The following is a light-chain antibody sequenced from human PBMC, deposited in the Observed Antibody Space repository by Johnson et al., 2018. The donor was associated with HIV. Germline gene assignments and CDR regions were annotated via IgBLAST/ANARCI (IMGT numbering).Light chain of an antibody. J-gene: IGLJ1*01. V-gene: IGLV1-51*01. CDR1: SSNIGNNY. Sequence: QSVLTQPPSVSAAPGQKVTISCSGSSSNIGNNYVSWYQQLPGTAPKLLIYDNNKRPSGIPDRFSGSKSGTSATLGINGLQTGDEADYYCGTWDSSLSVYVFGTGTKVSVL. CDR2: DNN. CDR3: GTWDSSLSVYV.